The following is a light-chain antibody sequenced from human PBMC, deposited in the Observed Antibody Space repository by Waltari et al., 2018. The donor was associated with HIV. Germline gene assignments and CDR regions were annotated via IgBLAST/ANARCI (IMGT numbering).Light chain of an antibody. CDR3: SSYTSSSVV. CDR2: EVS. CDR1: SSDVGGYNY. J-gene: IGLJ2*01. Sequence: QSALTQPASVSGSPGQSITISCTGTSSDVGGYNYVSWYPQQPGKAPKLMIYEVSNRPSGVSNRFSGSKSGNTASLTISGLHAEDEADYYCSSYTSSSVVFGGGTKLTVL. V-gene: IGLV2-14*01.